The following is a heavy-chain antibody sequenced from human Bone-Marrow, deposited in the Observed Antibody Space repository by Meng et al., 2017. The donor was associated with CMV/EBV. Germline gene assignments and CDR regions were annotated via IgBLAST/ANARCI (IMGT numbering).Heavy chain of an antibody. Sequence: SVKVSCKASGYTFTSYGISWVRQAPGQGLEWMGWISAYNGNTNYAQKLQGRVTMTTDTSTSTAYMELRSLRSDDTAVYYCARVYCTNGVCYTGHDYWGQGTLVTVSS. D-gene: IGHD2-8*01. V-gene: IGHV1-18*01. CDR2: ISAYNGNT. CDR3: ARVYCTNGVCYTGHDY. CDR1: GYTFTSYG. J-gene: IGHJ4*02.